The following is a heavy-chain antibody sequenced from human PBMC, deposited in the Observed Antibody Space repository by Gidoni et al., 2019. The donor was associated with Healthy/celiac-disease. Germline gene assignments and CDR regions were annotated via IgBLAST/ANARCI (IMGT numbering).Heavy chain of an antibody. CDR3: ARESTVTREIGY. CDR2: INWNGGST. J-gene: IGHJ4*02. CDR1: GCTFDDYA. V-gene: IGHV3-20*01. Sequence: EVQLVESGGGVVRPGSLRLSCAASGCTFDDYAMSWVRQGPGKGGDWVSGINWNGGSTGYADSVKGRFTVSRDNAKNSLYLQMNSLRAEDTDLYHCARESTVTREIGYWGQGTLVTVSS. D-gene: IGHD4-17*01.